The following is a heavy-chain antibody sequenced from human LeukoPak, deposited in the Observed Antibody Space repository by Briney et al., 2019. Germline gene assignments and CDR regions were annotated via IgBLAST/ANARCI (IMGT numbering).Heavy chain of an antibody. CDR1: GYSISSGYY. CDR3: AISGSYYYYVDV. V-gene: IGHV4-38-2*01. CDR2: MYHSGGT. Sequence: SETLSLTCAVSGYSISSGYYCGWLRQPPGKGLGWSGSMYHSGGTYYNPSLKSRVTISVDTSKNQFSLKLSSVTAADTAMYYCAISGSYYYYVDVWGEGTTVTVSS. J-gene: IGHJ6*03. D-gene: IGHD3-10*01.